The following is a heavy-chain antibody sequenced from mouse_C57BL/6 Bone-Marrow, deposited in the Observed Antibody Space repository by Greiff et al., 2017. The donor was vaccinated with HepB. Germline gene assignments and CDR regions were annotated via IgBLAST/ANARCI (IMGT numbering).Heavy chain of an antibody. J-gene: IGHJ4*01. Sequence: VQLQQSGPELVKPGASVKISCKASGYTFTDYYMNWVKQSHGKSLEWIGDINPNNGGTSYNQKFKGKATLTVDKSSSTAYMELRSLTSEDSAVYYCERGVDGSNYYAMDYWGQGTSVTVSS. V-gene: IGHV1-26*01. CDR2: INPNNGGT. CDR1: GYTFTDYY. CDR3: ERGVDGSNYYAMDY. D-gene: IGHD2-3*01.